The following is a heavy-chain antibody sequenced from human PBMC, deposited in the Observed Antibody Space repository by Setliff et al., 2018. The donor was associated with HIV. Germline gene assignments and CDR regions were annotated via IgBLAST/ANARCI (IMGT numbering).Heavy chain of an antibody. J-gene: IGHJ5*02. V-gene: IGHV4-38-2*01. CDR2: IYYNGRP. Sequence: LSLTCGVSGYSVGSGYYWGWIRQPPGKGLEWIAAIYYNGRPYYNPSLKSRVAISLGTSNNQFSLRVSSVTAADTAVYYCARFDWNARYNWFDAWGRGILVTVSS. D-gene: IGHD1-1*01. CDR1: GYSVGSGYY. CDR3: ARFDWNARYNWFDA.